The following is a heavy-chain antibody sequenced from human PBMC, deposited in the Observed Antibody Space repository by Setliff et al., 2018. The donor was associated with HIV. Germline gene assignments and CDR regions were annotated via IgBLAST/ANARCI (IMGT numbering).Heavy chain of an antibody. D-gene: IGHD6-6*01. CDR2: IYKSGTT. Sequence: PSETLSLTCSVSGGSITSYHWSWIRQSPGKGLEWIGYIYKSGTTNYKSSLKSRVTISADPSKNQFSLKVTSVTAADTAVYYCGRGGGTSSPIDYHYYIDVWGKGTTVTVSS. V-gene: IGHV4-4*08. CDR3: GRGGGTSSPIDYHYYIDV. J-gene: IGHJ6*03. CDR1: GGSITSYH.